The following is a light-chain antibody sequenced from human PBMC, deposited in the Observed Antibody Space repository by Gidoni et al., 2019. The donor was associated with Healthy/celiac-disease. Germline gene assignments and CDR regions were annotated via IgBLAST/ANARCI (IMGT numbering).Light chain of an antibody. CDR2: LGS. CDR3: MQALQTPCS. V-gene: IGKV2-28*01. J-gene: IGKJ2*04. CDR1: QSLLHSNGYNY. Sequence: DIVMTQPPLPLPVTPGEPASISCRSSQSLLHSNGYNYLDWYLQKPGQSPQLLIYLGSNRASGVPDRFSGSGSGTDFTLKISRVEAEDVGVYYCMQALQTPCSFGQGTKLEIK.